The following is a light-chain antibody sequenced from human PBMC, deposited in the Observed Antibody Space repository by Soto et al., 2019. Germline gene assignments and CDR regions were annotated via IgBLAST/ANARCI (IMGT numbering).Light chain of an antibody. V-gene: IGKV3-20*01. CDR2: GAS. CDR1: QSVSSSY. J-gene: IGKJ1*01. Sequence: EIVFTQSPGTPSLSPGERAPPSLRASQSVSSSYLAWYQQKPGQAPRLLIYGASSRATGIPDRFSGSGSGTDFTLTISRLEPEDFAVYYCQQYGSSPWTFGQGIKVDIK. CDR3: QQYGSSPWT.